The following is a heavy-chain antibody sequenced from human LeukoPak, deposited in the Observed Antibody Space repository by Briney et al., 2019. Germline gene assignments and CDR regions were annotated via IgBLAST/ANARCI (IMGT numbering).Heavy chain of an antibody. V-gene: IGHV4-4*07. Sequence: PSETLSLTCTVSGASIGSFYWSWIRQPAGKGLEWIGRLYNGGDTKYSPSLRSRVTIPVDTSKNQFSLKLNSVTAADTAVYYCARGVEASGVGFYAFDIWGQGTVVTVSS. CDR2: LYNGGDT. J-gene: IGHJ3*02. CDR1: GASIGSFY. CDR3: ARGVEASGVGFYAFDI. D-gene: IGHD6-13*01.